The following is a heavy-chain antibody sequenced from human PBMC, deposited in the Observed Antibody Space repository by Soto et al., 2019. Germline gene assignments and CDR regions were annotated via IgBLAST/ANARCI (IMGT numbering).Heavy chain of an antibody. CDR1: GYTFTNYG. J-gene: IGHJ4*02. D-gene: IGHD5-12*01. V-gene: IGHV1-18*01. Sequence: QVQMAQSGGEVKKLGASLKVSCKAFGYTFTNYGISWVRQAPGQGLEWMGWISLYKGHTNSAQKFQDRMSMTTDTSTATAYMELRSLRTDDTAVYYCARDHPFIVATMSIDFWGQGTLVSVSS. CDR2: ISLYKGHT. CDR3: ARDHPFIVATMSIDF.